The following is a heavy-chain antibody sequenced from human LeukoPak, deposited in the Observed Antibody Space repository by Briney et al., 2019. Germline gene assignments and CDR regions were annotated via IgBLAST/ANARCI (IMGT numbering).Heavy chain of an antibody. V-gene: IGHV3-74*01. CDR3: VIVFDH. D-gene: IGHD3-16*02. CDR1: GFTFTNYW. J-gene: IGHJ4*02. Sequence: PGGSLRLSCAASGFTFTNYWMHWVRQAPGKGLVWVSRIDIDGTGTSYADSVKGRFTISRDNAKNTVSLQMNSLKAEDTAVYYCVIVFDHGGPGLLVTVSS. CDR2: IDIDGTGT.